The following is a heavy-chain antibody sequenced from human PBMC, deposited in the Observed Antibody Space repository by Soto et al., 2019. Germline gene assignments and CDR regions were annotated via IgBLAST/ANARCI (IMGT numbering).Heavy chain of an antibody. V-gene: IGHV4-4*07. CDR3: ARQTTYSSSWFDY. J-gene: IGHJ5*01. CDR1: GGSIINYY. CDR2: IYSSGST. D-gene: IGHD6-13*01. Sequence: ETLSLTCTVSGGSIINYYWTWIPQPAGKGLEWVGRIYSSGSTSYNPSLKSRLTMSVDTSKNQFSLKLTSVTAADTALYYCARQTTYSSSWFDYWGHGTLVTVSS.